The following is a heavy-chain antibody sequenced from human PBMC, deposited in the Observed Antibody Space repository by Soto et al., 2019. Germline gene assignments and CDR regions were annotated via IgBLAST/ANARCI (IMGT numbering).Heavy chain of an antibody. Sequence: QVQLVQSGAEVKKPGASVKVSCKASGYTFTSYAMHWVRQAPGQRLEWMGWINAGNGNTKYSQKFQGRVTITRDTSASTAYMELSSLRSEDTAVYYCASGASGELLRYYYYYGMDVWGQGTTVTVSS. V-gene: IGHV1-3*01. CDR2: INAGNGNT. CDR1: GYTFTSYA. CDR3: ASGASGELLRYYYYYGMDV. J-gene: IGHJ6*02. D-gene: IGHD1-26*01.